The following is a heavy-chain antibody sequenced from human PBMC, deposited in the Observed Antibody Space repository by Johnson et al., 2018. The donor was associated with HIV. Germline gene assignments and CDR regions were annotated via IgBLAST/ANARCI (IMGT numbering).Heavy chain of an antibody. D-gene: IGHD3-10*01. V-gene: IGHV3-11*04. CDR2: ISSSGSSI. CDR1: GFGFSTYY. J-gene: IGHJ3*01. Sequence: VQLVESGGGLVKPGGSLRLSCVTSGFGFSTYYMSWIRQAPGKGLECLSYISSSGSSIYYTDSVKGRFTISRDNTKKSLYLQMNSLTIEDTAVFYCAKTRMGGILDAFDLWGQGTMVIVS. CDR3: AKTRMGGILDAFDL.